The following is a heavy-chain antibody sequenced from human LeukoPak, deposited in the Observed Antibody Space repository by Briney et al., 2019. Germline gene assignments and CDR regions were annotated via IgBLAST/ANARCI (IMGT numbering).Heavy chain of an antibody. Sequence: GGSLRLSCAASEFIFSNYWMSWVRQAPGKGPEWVANIKQDGSEKYFVDSVKGRFTISRDNAKNSLYLQMNSLRAEDTAVYYCARVSVAGSYSGDYWGQGTLVTVSS. CDR1: EFIFSNYW. J-gene: IGHJ4*02. CDR3: ARVSVAGSYSGDY. D-gene: IGHD1-26*01. V-gene: IGHV3-7*01. CDR2: IKQDGSEK.